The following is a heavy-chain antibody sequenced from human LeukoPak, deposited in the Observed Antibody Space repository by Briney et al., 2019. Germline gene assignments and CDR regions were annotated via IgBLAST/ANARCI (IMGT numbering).Heavy chain of an antibody. Sequence: GGSLRLSCAASGFTFSSYAMTWVRQAPGRGLERVSAISGNGGTTYYADSVKGRFTISRDNSKNTLYLQMSSLRAEDTAVYYCVKVSSTVGATYFDYWGQGTLVTVSS. CDR3: VKVSSTVGATYFDY. CDR1: GFTFSSYA. V-gene: IGHV3-23*01. J-gene: IGHJ4*02. D-gene: IGHD1-26*01. CDR2: ISGNGGTT.